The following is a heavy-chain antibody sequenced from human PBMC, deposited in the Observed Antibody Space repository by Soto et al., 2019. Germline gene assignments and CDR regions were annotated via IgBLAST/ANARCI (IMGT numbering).Heavy chain of an antibody. CDR2: SSYNGGT. D-gene: IGHD3-10*01. J-gene: IGHJ4*02. V-gene: IGHV4-39*01. Sequence: QLQLQESGPGLVKPSETLSLTCTVSTDSSSFTNSYWGWIRQPPGKGLQWIGSSSYNGGTFYNPSLPGRVVISFDTSKKQSSLQVNSVTAADTAVYFCSRHRIEVVWRGFDFWGQGSPVTVSS. CDR3: SRHRIEVVWRGFDF. CDR1: TDSSSFTNSY.